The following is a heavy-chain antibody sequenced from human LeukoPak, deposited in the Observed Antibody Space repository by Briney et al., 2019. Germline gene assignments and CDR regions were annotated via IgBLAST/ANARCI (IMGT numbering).Heavy chain of an antibody. D-gene: IGHD3-3*01. V-gene: IGHV3-23*01. J-gene: IGHJ4*02. Sequence: PGGSLRLSWAASGFTFSSYAMSWVRQAPGKGLEWVSAISGSGGSTYYADSVEGRFTISRDNPKNTLYLQMNSLRAEDTAVYYCANTFSYDFWSGYQPFDYWGQGTLVTVSS. CDR2: ISGSGGST. CDR1: GFTFSSYA. CDR3: ANTFSYDFWSGYQPFDY.